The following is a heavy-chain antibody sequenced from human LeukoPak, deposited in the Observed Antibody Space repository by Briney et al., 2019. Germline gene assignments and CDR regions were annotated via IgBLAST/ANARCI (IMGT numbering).Heavy chain of an antibody. CDR3: ARDSLMWELIDGGWFDP. J-gene: IGHJ5*02. V-gene: IGHV1-18*01. CDR1: GYTFTSYG. D-gene: IGHD1-26*01. Sequence: ASVKVSCKASGYTFTSYGISWVRQAPGQGLEWMGWISAYNGNTNYAQKLQGRVTMTTDTSTSTAYMELNSLRAEDTAVYYCARDSLMWELIDGGWFDPWGQGTLVTVSS. CDR2: ISAYNGNT.